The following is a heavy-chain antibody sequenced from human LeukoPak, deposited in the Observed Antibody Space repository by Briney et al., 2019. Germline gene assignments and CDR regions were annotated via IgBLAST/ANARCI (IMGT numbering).Heavy chain of an antibody. V-gene: IGHV4-59*12. CDR2: IYYSGST. CDR3: ARGLYYISSGYYRKRDYFDY. J-gene: IGHJ4*02. CDR1: GGSISSYY. Sequence: SETLSLTCTVSGGSISSYYWSWIRQPPGKGLEWIGYIYYSGSTNYNPSLKSRVTISVDTSKNQFSLKLSSVTAADTAVYYCARGLYYISSGYYRKRDYFDYWGQGTLVTVSS. D-gene: IGHD3-22*01.